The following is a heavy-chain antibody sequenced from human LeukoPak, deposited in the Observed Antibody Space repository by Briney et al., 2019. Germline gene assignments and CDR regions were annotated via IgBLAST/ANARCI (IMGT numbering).Heavy chain of an antibody. CDR1: RFTFSSYA. Sequence: PGGSLRLSCAASRFTFSSYAMIWVRQAPGKGLEWLSAISGSGDSTYYADSVKGRFTISRDNSKNTLYLQINSLRADGTAVYYCAKQFSSAVGSAVDCWGQGTLVTVSS. CDR2: ISGSGDST. V-gene: IGHV3-23*01. D-gene: IGHD2-15*01. J-gene: IGHJ4*02. CDR3: AKQFSSAVGSAVDC.